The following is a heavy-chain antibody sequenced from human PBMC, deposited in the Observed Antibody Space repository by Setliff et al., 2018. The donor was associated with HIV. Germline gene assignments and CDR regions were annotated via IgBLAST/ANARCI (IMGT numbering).Heavy chain of an antibody. CDR1: GFTFSSYW. Sequence: GGSLRLSCAASGFTFSSYWMSWVRQAPGKGLEWVADIKQDGSKAYYMDSVKGRFTISRDNAKNSVYLQMNSLRAEDTAVYYCAKDNDYVWGSFSAAYYVAGYWGQGTLVTVSS. CDR3: AKDNDYVWGSFSAAYYVAGY. V-gene: IGHV3-7*01. J-gene: IGHJ4*02. CDR2: IKQDGSKA. D-gene: IGHD3-16*01.